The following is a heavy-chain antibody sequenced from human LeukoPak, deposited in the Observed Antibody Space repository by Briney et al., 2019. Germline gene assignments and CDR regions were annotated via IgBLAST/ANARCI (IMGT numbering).Heavy chain of an antibody. V-gene: IGHV3-30-3*01. Sequence: GGSLRLSCAASGFTFSSYAMHWVRQAPGKGLEWVAVISYDGSNKYYADSVKGRFTISRDNSKNTLYLQMNSLRAEDTAVYYCARLDDSAHWGRGTLVTVSS. CDR2: ISYDGSNK. J-gene: IGHJ4*02. CDR1: GFTFSSYA. CDR3: ARLDDSAH. D-gene: IGHD3-16*01.